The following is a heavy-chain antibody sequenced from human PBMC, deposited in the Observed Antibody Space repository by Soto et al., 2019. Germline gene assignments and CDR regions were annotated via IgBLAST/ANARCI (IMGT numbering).Heavy chain of an antibody. J-gene: IGHJ4*02. D-gene: IGHD2-2*01. Sequence: PGGSLRLSCVASGFSFRNYEMSWVRQAPGKGLEWISYLTSSGGAVFYADSVKGRFTISRDNAKDSLYLQMYSLRVEDTAVYYCARGDCSNSCYIGYWGQGALVTVSS. CDR2: LTSSGGAV. V-gene: IGHV3-48*03. CDR3: ARGDCSNSCYIGY. CDR1: GFSFRNYE.